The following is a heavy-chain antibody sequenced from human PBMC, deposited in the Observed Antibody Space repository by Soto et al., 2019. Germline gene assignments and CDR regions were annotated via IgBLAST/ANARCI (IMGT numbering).Heavy chain of an antibody. V-gene: IGHV1-69*13. CDR3: ARGWSGYYDFDY. CDR2: IIPIFGTA. Sequence: SVKVSCKASGGTFSSYAISWLRQAPGQGLEWMGGIIPIFGTANYAQKFQGRVTITADESTSTAYMELSSLRSEDTAVYYCARGWSGYYDFDYWGQGTLVTVSS. CDR1: GGTFSSYA. D-gene: IGHD3-3*01. J-gene: IGHJ4*02.